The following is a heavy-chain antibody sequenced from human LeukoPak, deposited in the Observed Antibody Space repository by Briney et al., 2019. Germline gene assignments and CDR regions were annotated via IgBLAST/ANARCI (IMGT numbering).Heavy chain of an antibody. CDR3: AKEKPSYRYFDL. CDR1: GFTFDGYT. J-gene: IGHJ2*01. Sequence: GGSLRLSCAASGFTFDGYTMHWVRQAPGKGLEWASLISWDGDDTYYADSVKGRFTISRDNSKNSLYLQMNSLRTEDTALYYCAKEKPSYRYFDLWGRGTLVTVSS. V-gene: IGHV3-43*01. CDR2: ISWDGDDT.